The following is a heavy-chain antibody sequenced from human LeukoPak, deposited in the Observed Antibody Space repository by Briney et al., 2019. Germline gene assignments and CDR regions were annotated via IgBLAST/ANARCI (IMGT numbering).Heavy chain of an antibody. J-gene: IGHJ3*02. V-gene: IGHV4-39*07. CDR1: NGSINSFTHY. D-gene: IGHD5-18*01. CDR2: IYYSGST. CDR3: ARDLGRRYSYGSSDAFDI. Sequence: SETLSLTCTLSNGSINSFTHYWAWVRQPPGERLEWNGSIYYSGSTYYHPSLKSRVTISVDTSKNQFSLKLSSVTAADTAVYYCARDLGRRYSYGSSDAFDIWGQGKMVTVSS.